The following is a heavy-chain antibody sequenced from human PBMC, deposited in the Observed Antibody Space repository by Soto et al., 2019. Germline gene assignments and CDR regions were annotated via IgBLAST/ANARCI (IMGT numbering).Heavy chain of an antibody. V-gene: IGHV1-69*06. J-gene: IGHJ5*02. D-gene: IGHD6-13*01. Sequence: QVQLVQSGGEVKKPGSSVKVSCKAAGGTFSSYAISWLRQAPGQGLEWMGGIIPIFGTANYAQKFQGRVTITADKSTSTAYMELSRLRSEDTAVYYCAGAGAAGSWFDPWGQGTLVTVSS. CDR1: GGTFSSYA. CDR3: AGAGAAGSWFDP. CDR2: IIPIFGTA.